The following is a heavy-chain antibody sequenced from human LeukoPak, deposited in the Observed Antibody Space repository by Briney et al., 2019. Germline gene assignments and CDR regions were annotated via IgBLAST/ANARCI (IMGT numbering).Heavy chain of an antibody. Sequence: SETLSLTCTVSGGSISNYYWSWIRQPPGKGLEWIGYIYYSGSTYYNPSLKSRVTISVDASKNQFSLKLSSVTAADTAVYYCARETTMGAFDYWGQGTLVTVSS. CDR3: ARETTMGAFDY. D-gene: IGHD3-10*01. V-gene: IGHV4-30-4*01. CDR1: GGSISNYY. J-gene: IGHJ4*02. CDR2: IYYSGST.